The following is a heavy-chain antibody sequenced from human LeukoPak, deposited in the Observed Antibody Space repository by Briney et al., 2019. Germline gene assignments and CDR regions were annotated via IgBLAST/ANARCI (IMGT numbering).Heavy chain of an antibody. D-gene: IGHD1-14*01. CDR3: AKTSQPYYYYMDV. CDR1: GFTFRSYG. V-gene: IGHV3-30*02. CDR2: IRYDGSDK. Sequence: PGGSLRLSCAASGFTFRSYGMHWVRQAPGKGLEWVSFIRYDGSDKYYADSVKGRFTISRDNSKNTLYLQMNSLRAEDTAVYYCAKTSQPYYYYMDVWGKGTTVTVSS. J-gene: IGHJ6*03.